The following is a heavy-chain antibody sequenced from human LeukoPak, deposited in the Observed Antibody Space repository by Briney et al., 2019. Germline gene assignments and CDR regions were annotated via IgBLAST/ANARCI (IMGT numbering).Heavy chain of an antibody. CDR1: GYTFTSYA. CDR2: INAGNGNT. D-gene: IGHD3-9*01. V-gene: IGHV1-3*01. CDR3: ARAPGLRYFDWLPDYVDY. Sequence: ASVKVSCKASGYTFTSYAMHWVRQAPGQRLEWMGWINAGNGNTKYSQKFQGRVTITRDTSASTAYMELSSLRSEDTAVYYCARAPGLRYFDWLPDYVDYRGQGTLVTVSS. J-gene: IGHJ4*02.